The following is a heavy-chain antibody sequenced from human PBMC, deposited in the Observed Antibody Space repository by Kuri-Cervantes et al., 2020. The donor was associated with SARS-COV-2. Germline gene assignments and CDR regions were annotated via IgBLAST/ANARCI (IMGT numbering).Heavy chain of an antibody. CDR3: ARRFYGSSWYNYYYYGMDV. D-gene: IGHD6-13*01. J-gene: IGHJ6*02. V-gene: IGHV1-8*01. Sequence: ASVKVSCKASGYTFTSYDINWVRQATGQGLEWMGWMNPNSGNTGYAQKFQGRVTMTRNTSISTAYMELSSLRSEDTAVYYCARRFYGSSWYNYYYYGMDVWGQGTMVTDSS. CDR2: MNPNSGNT. CDR1: GYTFTSYD.